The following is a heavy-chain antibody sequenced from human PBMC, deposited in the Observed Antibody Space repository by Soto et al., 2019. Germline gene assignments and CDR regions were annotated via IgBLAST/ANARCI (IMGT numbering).Heavy chain of an antibody. CDR3: ARDGRTYTKGLDYQYMDV. D-gene: IGHD2-2*02. J-gene: IGHJ6*03. Sequence: PGGSLRLPCTVSGFTLVNYWMTWVRQAPGKGLEWVANIRQDVDEKYYVDSVKGRFTISRDNAKNSLYLQMKSLRAEDTAVYYCARDGRTYTKGLDYQYMDVWGKGTTVTVSS. CDR2: IRQDVDEK. CDR1: GFTLVNYW. V-gene: IGHV3-7*01.